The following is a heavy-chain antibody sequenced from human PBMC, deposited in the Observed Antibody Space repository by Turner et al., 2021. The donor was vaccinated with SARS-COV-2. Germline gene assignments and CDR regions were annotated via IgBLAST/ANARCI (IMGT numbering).Heavy chain of an antibody. CDR3: ATDLKGGRGP. J-gene: IGHJ5*02. CDR2: IYSGGST. CDR1: GFTVSSNY. D-gene: IGHD1-26*01. Sequence: EVQLVESGGGFVQLGGSLRPSCAASGFTVSSNYMSWVRKAPGKGLEWVSVIYSGGSTYYADSVKGRFTISRDNSKNTLYLQMNSLRAEDTAVYYCATDLKGGRGPWGQGTLVTVSS. V-gene: IGHV3-66*02.